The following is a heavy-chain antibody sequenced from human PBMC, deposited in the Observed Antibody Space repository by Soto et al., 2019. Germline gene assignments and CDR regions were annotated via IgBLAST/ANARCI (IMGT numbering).Heavy chain of an antibody. CDR2: IYTSGST. Sequence: QVQLQESGPGLVKPSQTLSLTCTVSGGSISSGGYYWSWIRQHPGKGLEWIGYIYTSGSTYYNPSLKSRVTISVDTSKNQFSLNLSSVTAADTAVYYCARGEEYGSGSEAIDIWGQGTMVTVSS. CDR1: GGSISSGGYY. CDR3: ARGEEYGSGSEAIDI. D-gene: IGHD3-10*01. V-gene: IGHV4-31*03. J-gene: IGHJ3*02.